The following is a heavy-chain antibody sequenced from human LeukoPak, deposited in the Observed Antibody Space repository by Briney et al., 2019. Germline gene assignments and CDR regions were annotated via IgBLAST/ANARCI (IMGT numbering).Heavy chain of an antibody. CDR3: AKESVQFYYYMDV. Sequence: GGSLRLSCAASGFSFNTYSMNWVRQAPGKGLEWVAFIRYDGSNKYYADSVKGRFTISRDNSKNTLSMQMNSLRVEDTAVYYCAKESVQFYYYMDVWGKGTTVTISS. CDR1: GFSFNTYS. V-gene: IGHV3-30*02. J-gene: IGHJ6*03. CDR2: IRYDGSNK.